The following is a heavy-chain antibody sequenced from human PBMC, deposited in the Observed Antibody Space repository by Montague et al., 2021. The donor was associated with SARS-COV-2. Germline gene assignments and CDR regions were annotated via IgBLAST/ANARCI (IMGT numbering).Heavy chain of an antibody. J-gene: IGHJ6*02. D-gene: IGHD2-8*01. CDR1: GGSITGFY. Sequence: SETLSLTCTVSGGSITGFYWSWIRQPPGKGLEWIGYIYYSGSTKYNPSLKSRVAVSVDTSKNQVSLKLTSVTAADTAVYYCARLLRSCTNGVCRTYYFYAFVVGGQGT. V-gene: IGHV4-59*01. CDR2: IYYSGST. CDR3: ARLLRSCTNGVCRTYYFYAFVV.